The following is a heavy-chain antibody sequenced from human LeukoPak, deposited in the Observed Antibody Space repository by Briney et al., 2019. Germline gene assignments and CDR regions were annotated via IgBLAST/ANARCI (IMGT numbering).Heavy chain of an antibody. CDR1: GGSINIYY. V-gene: IGHV4-59*08. J-gene: IGHJ2*01. Sequence: PSETPSLTCTVSGGSINIYYWSWIRQPPGKGLEWIGYIYYSGSTNYNPSLKSRVTISVDTSKNQSSLKLSSVTAADTALYFCATGYGGNSGSWYFDLWGRGTLVAVSS. CDR3: ATGYGGNSGSWYFDL. D-gene: IGHD4-23*01. CDR2: IYYSGST.